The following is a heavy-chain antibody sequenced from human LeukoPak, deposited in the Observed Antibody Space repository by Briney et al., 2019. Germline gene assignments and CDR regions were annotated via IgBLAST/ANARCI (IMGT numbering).Heavy chain of an antibody. CDR3: VRVASGWYLDY. CDR2: IYSGGST. J-gene: IGHJ4*01. D-gene: IGHD6-19*01. V-gene: IGHV3-53*01. CDR1: GFTVSSNY. Sequence: GGSLRLSCAASGFTVSSNYMSWVRQAPGKGLEWVSVIYSGGSTYYADSVKGRFTISRDNSKNTLYLQMNSLRAEDTAVYYCVRVASGWYLDYWXXGTLVTVSS.